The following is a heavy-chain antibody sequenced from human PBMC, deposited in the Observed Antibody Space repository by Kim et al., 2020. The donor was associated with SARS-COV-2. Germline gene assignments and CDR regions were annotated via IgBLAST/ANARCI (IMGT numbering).Heavy chain of an antibody. CDR2: IYWDDDK. CDR3: AHQYSSSSSVLYYYYYMDV. D-gene: IGHD6-6*01. V-gene: IGHV2-5*02. Sequence: SGPTLVNPTQTLTLTCTFSGFSLSTSGVGVGWIRQPPGKALEWLALIYWDDDKRYSPSLKSRHTITKDTSKNQVVLTMTNMDPVDTATYYCAHQYSSSSSVLYYYYYMDVWGKGTTVTVSS. CDR1: GFSLSTSGVG. J-gene: IGHJ6*03.